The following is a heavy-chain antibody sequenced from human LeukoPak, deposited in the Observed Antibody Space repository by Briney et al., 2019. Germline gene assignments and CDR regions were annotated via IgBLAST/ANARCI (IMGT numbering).Heavy chain of an antibody. CDR2: ISSSSSYI. D-gene: IGHD2-15*01. J-gene: IGHJ4*02. V-gene: IGHV3-21*01. Sequence: GGSLRLSCAASGFTFSSYSMSWVRQAPGKGLEWVSSISSSSSYIYYADSVKGRFTISRDNAKNSLYLQMNSLRAEDTAVYYCARDSPRYCSGGTCSYYFDYWGQGTLVTVSS. CDR3: ARDSPRYCSGGTCSYYFDY. CDR1: GFTFSSYS.